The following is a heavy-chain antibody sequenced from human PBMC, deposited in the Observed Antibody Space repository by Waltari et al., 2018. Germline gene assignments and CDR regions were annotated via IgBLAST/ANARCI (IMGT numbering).Heavy chain of an antibody. Sequence: QVQLVQSGAEVKKPGSPVKVSCKASGGTFSSYAISWVRKAPGQGLEWMGGIIPIFGTANYAQKFQGRVTITADESTSTAYMELSSLRSEDTAVYYCARWRELGDWYFDLWGRGTLVTVSS. J-gene: IGHJ2*01. CDR3: ARWRELGDWYFDL. V-gene: IGHV1-69*13. CDR1: GGTFSSYA. D-gene: IGHD1-26*01. CDR2: IIPIFGTA.